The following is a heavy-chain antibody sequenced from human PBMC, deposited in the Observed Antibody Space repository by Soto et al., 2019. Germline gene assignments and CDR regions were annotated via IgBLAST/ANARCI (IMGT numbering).Heavy chain of an antibody. V-gene: IGHV3-48*02. J-gene: IGHJ4*02. CDR3: ARDLAWAFDS. CDR1: GFTFSTFS. D-gene: IGHD1-26*01. CDR2: IGGSGGSI. Sequence: GGSLRLSCAASGFTFSTFSMNWVRQAPGKGLEWLSYIGGSGGSISYADSVKGRFTISRDNGQNTLYLQMSSLRDEDTAVYHCARDLAWAFDSWGRVALVTVSS.